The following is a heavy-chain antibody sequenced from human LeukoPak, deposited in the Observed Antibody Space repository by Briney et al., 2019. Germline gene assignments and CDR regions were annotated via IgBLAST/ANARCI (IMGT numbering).Heavy chain of an antibody. J-gene: IGHJ3*01. Sequence: SETLSLTCTVSGGSINSSSYYWGWIRQPPGKGMEWIGSIYYSGSTYYNPSLKSRVTIAVDTSKNQFSLKLSSVTAADTAVYYCARDPGGERLLELTWGQGTMVAVSS. CDR3: ARDPGGERLLELT. D-gene: IGHD3-16*01. CDR2: IYYSGST. V-gene: IGHV4-39*07. CDR1: GGSINSSSYY.